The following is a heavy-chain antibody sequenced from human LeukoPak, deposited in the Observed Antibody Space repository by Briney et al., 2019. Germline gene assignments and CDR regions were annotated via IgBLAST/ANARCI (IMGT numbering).Heavy chain of an antibody. V-gene: IGHV3-53*01. CDR2: IYSGGST. Sequence: QPGGSLRLSCAASGFTVSSNYMSWVRQAPGKGLEWVSVIYSGGSTYYADSVKGRFTISRDNSRNTLYLQMYSLRAEDTALYYCASGYCSGGSCYSVYFQYWGLGTLVTVSS. D-gene: IGHD2-15*01. CDR1: GFTVSSNY. CDR3: ASGYCSGGSCYSVYFQY. J-gene: IGHJ1*01.